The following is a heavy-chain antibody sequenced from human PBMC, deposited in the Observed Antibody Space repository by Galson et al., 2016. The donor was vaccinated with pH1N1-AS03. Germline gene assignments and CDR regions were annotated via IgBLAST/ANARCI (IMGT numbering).Heavy chain of an antibody. CDR1: GFRLTSIA. J-gene: IGHJ4*02. Sequence: SLRLSCAASGFRLTSIAMSWVRQAPGKGLEWVSGVVTNGDTYFADSVKGRFSISRDDSKNTMCLQMNSLRAEDTAVYFCVREQGGSDDYWGQGTPVTVSS. CDR3: VREQGGSDDY. V-gene: IGHV3-53*01. CDR2: VVTNGDT. D-gene: IGHD1-26*01.